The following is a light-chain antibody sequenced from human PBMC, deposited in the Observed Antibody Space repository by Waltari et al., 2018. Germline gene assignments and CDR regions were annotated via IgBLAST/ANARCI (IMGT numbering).Light chain of an antibody. CDR2: DVS. V-gene: IGLV2-11*01. CDR1: SSDVGGYNY. CDR3: CSYAGIWV. Sequence: QSALTQPRSVSGSPGQSVTIYCTGTSSDVGGYNYVSWYQQHPGKAPKLMIYDVSKRPSGVPDRFSGSKSGNTASLTISGLQAEDEADYYCCSYAGIWVFGGGTKLTVL. J-gene: IGLJ3*02.